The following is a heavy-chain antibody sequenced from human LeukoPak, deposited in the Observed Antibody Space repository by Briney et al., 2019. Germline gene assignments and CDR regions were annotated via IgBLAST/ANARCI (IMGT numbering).Heavy chain of an antibody. J-gene: IGHJ5*02. V-gene: IGHV3-33*08. Sequence: PGGSLRLSCAASGFTFSSYGMHWVRQAPGKGLEWVAFIWYDGSNKYYADSVKGRFTISRDNSKNTLNLQMNSLRAEDTAVYYCARKAAAGTGSWFDPWGQGTLVTVSS. CDR1: GFTFSSYG. D-gene: IGHD6-13*01. CDR2: IWYDGSNK. CDR3: ARKAAAGTGSWFDP.